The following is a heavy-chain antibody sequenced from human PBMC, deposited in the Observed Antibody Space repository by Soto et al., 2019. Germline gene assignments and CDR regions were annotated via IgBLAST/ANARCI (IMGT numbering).Heavy chain of an antibody. D-gene: IGHD4-17*01. CDR1: GGTFGNFA. Sequence: QVHLVQSGPEVKKPGSSVRVSCKASGGTFGNFAISWVRQAPGQGLEWMGSIIPIFGTRKYAQRFQGRVTITADESAGTAYMELTSLTSDVTAVYYCARMTTVTTWGVNRFDRWGQGTLVTVSS. CDR2: IIPIFGTR. V-gene: IGHV1-69*18. J-gene: IGHJ5*02. CDR3: ARMTTVTTWGVNRFDR.